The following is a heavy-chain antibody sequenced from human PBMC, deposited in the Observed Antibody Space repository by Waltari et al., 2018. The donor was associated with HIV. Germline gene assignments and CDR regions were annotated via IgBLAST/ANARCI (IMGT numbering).Heavy chain of an antibody. CDR1: GFTFSTYA. CDR2: IAAGGGTK. CDR3: AKRLLDSTSGFDY. V-gene: IGHV3-23*01. J-gene: IGHJ4*02. Sequence: EVQLLESGGGLVQPGGSLRLSCAASGFTFSTYAMNRVRQAPGKGLEWVSEIAAGGGTKFYADSGKGRLTISRDNSRNTLFLQIESLRAEDTAVYYCAKRLLDSTSGFDYWGQGTLVTVSA. D-gene: IGHD2-8*01.